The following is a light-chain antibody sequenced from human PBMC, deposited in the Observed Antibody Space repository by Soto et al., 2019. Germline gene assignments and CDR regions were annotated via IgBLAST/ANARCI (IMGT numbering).Light chain of an antibody. Sequence: QSVLTQPASVSGSPGQSITISCTGTSSDVGGYNYVSWYQQHPGKAPKLMIYEVTKRPSGVPDRFSGSKSGNTASLTVSGLQTEDEADYYCGSHAGNSNVVFGGGTKLTVL. V-gene: IGLV2-8*01. CDR1: SSDVGGYNY. CDR3: GSHAGNSNVV. J-gene: IGLJ3*02. CDR2: EVT.